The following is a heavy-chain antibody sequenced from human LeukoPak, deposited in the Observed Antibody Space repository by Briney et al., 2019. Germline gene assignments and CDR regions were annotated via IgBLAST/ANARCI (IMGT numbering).Heavy chain of an antibody. D-gene: IGHD2-2*02. J-gene: IGHJ6*02. CDR3: ARLVVPAAIRYYYYGMDV. CDR1: GGSFSGYY. CDR2: INRSGST. V-gene: IGHV4-34*01. Sequence: SETLSLTCAVYGGSFSGYYWSWIRQPPGKGLEWIGEINRSGSTNYNPSLKSRVTISVDTSKNQFSLKLSSVTAADTAVYYCARLVVPAAIRYYYYGMDVWGQGTTVTVSS.